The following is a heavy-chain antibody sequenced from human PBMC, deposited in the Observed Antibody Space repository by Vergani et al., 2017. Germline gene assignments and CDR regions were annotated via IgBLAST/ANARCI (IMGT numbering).Heavy chain of an antibody. D-gene: IGHD3-9*01. V-gene: IGHV4-39*07. CDR2: INHSGST. J-gene: IGHJ4*02. CDR1: GGSISSSSYY. Sequence: QLQLQESGPGLVKPSETLSLTCTVSGGSISSSSYYWSWIRQPPGKGLEWIGEINHSGSTNYNPSLKSRVTISVDTSKNQFSLKLSSVTAADTAVYYCARGGYDILTGYPIDYWGQGTLVTVSS. CDR3: ARGGYDILTGYPIDY.